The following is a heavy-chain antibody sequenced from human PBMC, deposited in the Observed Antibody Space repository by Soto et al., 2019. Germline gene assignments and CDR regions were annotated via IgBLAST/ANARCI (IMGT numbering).Heavy chain of an antibody. CDR2: TYYRSKWYN. Sequence: SQTLSLTCAISGASVSSNSAAWAWIGQSPSRGLDWLGRTYYRSKWYNDYAVSVKSRITINPDTSKNQFSLQLNSVAPEDTAVYYCARDSPGYGDYVLFDYWGQGTLVTVSS. J-gene: IGHJ4*02. V-gene: IGHV6-1*01. CDR1: GASVSSNSAA. CDR3: ARDSPGYGDYVLFDY. D-gene: IGHD4-17*01.